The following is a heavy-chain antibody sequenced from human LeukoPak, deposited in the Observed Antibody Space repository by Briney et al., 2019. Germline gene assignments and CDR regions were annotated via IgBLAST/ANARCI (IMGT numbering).Heavy chain of an antibody. CDR3: AKDGTSYYYIYY. D-gene: IGHD2/OR15-2a*01. Sequence: GGSLRLSCAASGFTFSSYGMHWVRQAPGKGLEWVAFIRYDGSNKYYADSVKGRFTISRDNSKSTLYLQMNSLRAEDTAVYYCAKDGTSYYYIYYWGQGTLVTVSS. V-gene: IGHV3-30*02. CDR2: IRYDGSNK. CDR1: GFTFSSYG. J-gene: IGHJ4*02.